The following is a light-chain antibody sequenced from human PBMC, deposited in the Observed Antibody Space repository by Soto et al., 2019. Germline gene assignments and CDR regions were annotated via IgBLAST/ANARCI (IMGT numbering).Light chain of an antibody. CDR1: QSITTY. J-gene: IGKJ1*01. Sequence: DIQMTQSPSSLSASVGDRVTITCRASQSITTYLNWYQQKPGKAPNLLIHAASSLQSGVPLRFSGSGSGTDFTLTISSLQVEDFATYYCQQTYSIPQTFGQGTKVDIK. CDR3: QQTYSIPQT. CDR2: AAS. V-gene: IGKV1-39*01.